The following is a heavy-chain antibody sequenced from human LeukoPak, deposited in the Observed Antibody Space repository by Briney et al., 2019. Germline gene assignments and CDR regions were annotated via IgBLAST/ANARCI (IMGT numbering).Heavy chain of an antibody. CDR3: ARETMVEPYYYYMDV. D-gene: IGHD4/OR15-4a*01. CDR1: GGSISSSSYY. J-gene: IGHJ6*03. CDR2: IYYSGST. Sequence: SETLSLTCTVSGGSISSSSYYWGWIRQPPGKGLEWIGSIYYSGSTYYNPSLKSRVTISVDTSKNQFSLKLSSVTAADTAVYYCARETMVEPYYYYMDVWGKGTTVTISS. V-gene: IGHV4-39*07.